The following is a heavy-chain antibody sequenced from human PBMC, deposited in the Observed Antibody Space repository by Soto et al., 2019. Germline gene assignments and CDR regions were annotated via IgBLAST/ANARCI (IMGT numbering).Heavy chain of an antibody. V-gene: IGHV3-74*01. CDR3: ARDRSYSLEV. Sequence: EVQLVESGGGLLQPGGSLRLSCAVSGSTFSNDWMHWVRQAPGKGLVWVSHINSDGSSTNYADFVKGRFTIARDNAKNTVYLQMNILRAEDKAVYYCARDRSYSLEVWGQGTTVTVSS. J-gene: IGHJ6*02. CDR2: INSDGSST. CDR1: GSTFSNDW.